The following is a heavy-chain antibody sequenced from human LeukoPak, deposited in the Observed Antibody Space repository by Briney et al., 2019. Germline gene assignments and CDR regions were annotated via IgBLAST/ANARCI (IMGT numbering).Heavy chain of an antibody. D-gene: IGHD2-2*01. Sequence: SETLSLTCAVSGGSISSGGYSWSWIRQPPGKGLEWIGYIYHSGSTYYNPSLKSRVTISVDRSKNQFSLKLSSVTAADTAVYYCASTRADAFDIWGQGTMVTVSS. CDR3: ASTRADAFDI. CDR2: IYHSGST. CDR1: GGSISSGGYS. J-gene: IGHJ3*02. V-gene: IGHV4-30-2*02.